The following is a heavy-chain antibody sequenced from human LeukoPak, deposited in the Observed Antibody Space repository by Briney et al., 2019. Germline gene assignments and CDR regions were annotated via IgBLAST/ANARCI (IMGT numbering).Heavy chain of an antibody. CDR2: ISSSSSYI. J-gene: IGHJ5*02. Sequence: GGSLRLSCAASGFTFSSYSMNWVRQAPGKVLEWVSSISSSSSYIYYADSVKGRFTISRDNAKNSLYLQMNSLRAEDTAVYYCARDSETYDFWSGYYAEINWFDPWGQGTLVTVSS. V-gene: IGHV3-21*01. CDR1: GFTFSSYS. D-gene: IGHD3-3*01. CDR3: ARDSETYDFWSGYYAEINWFDP.